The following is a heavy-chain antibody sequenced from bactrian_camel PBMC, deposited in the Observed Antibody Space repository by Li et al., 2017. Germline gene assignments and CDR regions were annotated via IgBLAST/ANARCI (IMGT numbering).Heavy chain of an antibody. Sequence: VQLVESGGDSVQAGGSLRLSCDADKFPYSPSNCMGWFRQAPGKGLEWVSSINSGGGTTYYADSVKGRFTISRDNAKNTLYLQMNSLKTEDTAIYSCTACQLRPNGGKFWGQGTQVTVS. CDR1: KFPYSPSNC. J-gene: IGHJ4*01. CDR3: TACQLRPNGGKF. CDR2: INSGGGTT. V-gene: IGHV3S40*01.